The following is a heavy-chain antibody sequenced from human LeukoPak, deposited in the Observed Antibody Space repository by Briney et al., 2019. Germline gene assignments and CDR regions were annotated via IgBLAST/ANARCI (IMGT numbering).Heavy chain of an antibody. D-gene: IGHD4-17*01. Sequence: GGSLRLSCAVSGITLSSYAMSWVRQAPGKGLEWVSSISGSGGSTHYADSVKGRFTISRDNSKNTLYVQMNSLRVEDTAVYYCAKRPDYGDYYFDYWGQGTLVTVSS. CDR3: AKRPDYGDYYFDY. J-gene: IGHJ4*02. CDR1: GITLSSYA. V-gene: IGHV3-23*01. CDR2: ISGSGGST.